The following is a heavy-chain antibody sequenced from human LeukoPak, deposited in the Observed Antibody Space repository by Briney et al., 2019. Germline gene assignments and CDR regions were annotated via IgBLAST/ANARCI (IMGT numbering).Heavy chain of an antibody. D-gene: IGHD3-3*01. Sequence: GRSLRLSCAASGFTFDDYAMHWVRQVPGQGLEWVSGISWNSGSIDYADSVKGRFTISRDNAKNSLYLQMSSLRAEDTTFYYSAKGQGLRSNWFDPCGQGTLFTVSS. J-gene: IGHJ5*02. CDR1: GFTFDDYA. CDR3: AKGQGLRSNWFDP. V-gene: IGHV3-9*01. CDR2: ISWNSGSI.